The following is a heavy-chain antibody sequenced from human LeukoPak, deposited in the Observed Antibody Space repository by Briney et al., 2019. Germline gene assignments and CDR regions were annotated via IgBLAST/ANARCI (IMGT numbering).Heavy chain of an antibody. V-gene: IGHV4-31*03. CDR3: ARGKRVFDILTGYVFDY. Sequence: SETLSLTCTVSGASISSGGYYCGWVSQHPGKGLEWIGYIYYSGSTYYNPSLKSRVTISVDTSKNKFSLKLSSVTAADTAVYYCARGKRVFDILTGYVFDYWGQGTLVTVSS. CDR1: GASISSGGYY. CDR2: IYYSGST. D-gene: IGHD3-9*01. J-gene: IGHJ4*02.